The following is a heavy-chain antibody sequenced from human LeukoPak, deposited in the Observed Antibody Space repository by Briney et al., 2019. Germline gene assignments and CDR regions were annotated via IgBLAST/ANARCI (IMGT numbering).Heavy chain of an antibody. CDR2: INHSGSI. Sequence: PSETLSLTCAVYGGSFSGYYWSWIRQPPGKGLEWIGEINHSGSINYNPSLKSRVTISVDTSKNQFSLKLSSVTAADTAVYYCARGSTITLILYRDFDYWGQGTLVTVSS. V-gene: IGHV4-34*01. D-gene: IGHD2-2*02. CDR1: GGSFSGYY. J-gene: IGHJ4*02. CDR3: ARGSTITLILYRDFDY.